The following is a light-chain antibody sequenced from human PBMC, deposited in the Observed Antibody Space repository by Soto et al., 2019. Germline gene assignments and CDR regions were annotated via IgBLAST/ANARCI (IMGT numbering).Light chain of an antibody. J-gene: IGLJ2*01. Sequence: QSALTQPASVSGSPGQSITILFAGTMRDIGAYNLVSWYQQHPGRAPQLIIYEVRNRPSGSSFRFSGSKSGNTASLTLSGLQAEDEADYYCSSFTSRSSLIFGGGTQVTVL. CDR1: MRDIGAYNL. CDR3: SSFTSRSSLI. V-gene: IGLV2-14*01. CDR2: EVR.